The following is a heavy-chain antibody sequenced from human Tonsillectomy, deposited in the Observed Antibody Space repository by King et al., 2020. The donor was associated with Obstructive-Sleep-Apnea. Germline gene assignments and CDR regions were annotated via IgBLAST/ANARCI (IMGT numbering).Heavy chain of an antibody. CDR3: ARDRVYCSGGTCYSGGLYGMDV. J-gene: IGHJ6*02. V-gene: IGHV3-30*03. CDR1: GFTFSSYA. Sequence: VQLVESGGGVVQPGRSLRLSCAASGFTFSSYAMHWVRQAPGKGLEWAAGTSYDGSKKYYADSVKGLFTISRDNSKNTLSLQINSLRAEDTAVYYCARDRVYCSGGTCYSGGLYGMDVWGQGTTVTVSS. CDR2: TSYDGSKK. D-gene: IGHD2-15*01.